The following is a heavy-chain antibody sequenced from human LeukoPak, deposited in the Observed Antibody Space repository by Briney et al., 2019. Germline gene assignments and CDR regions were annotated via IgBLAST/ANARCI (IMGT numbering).Heavy chain of an antibody. V-gene: IGHV1-18*01. J-gene: IGHJ4*02. CDR2: ISAYNGNT. CDR3: ARGSLGRHASRTYYFDY. D-gene: IGHD6-13*01. CDR1: GYTFNSYD. Sequence: ASVKVSCKASGYTFNSYDISWVRQAPGQGLEWMGWISAYNGNTNSAQRLQGRVTMTTDTSTTTAYMELWSLTSVDTAVYYCARGSLGRHASRTYYFDYWAQGTLVTVSS.